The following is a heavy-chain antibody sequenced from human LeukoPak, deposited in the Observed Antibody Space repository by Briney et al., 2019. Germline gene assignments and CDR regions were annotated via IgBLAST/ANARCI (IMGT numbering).Heavy chain of an antibody. J-gene: IGHJ4*02. V-gene: IGHV4-59*01. D-gene: IGHD1-26*01. CDR3: ARDTSGSYDY. CDR2: IYYSGCT. CDR1: GGSISSYY. Sequence: SETLSLTCTVSGGSISSYYWSWIRQPPGKGLEWIAYIYYSGCTNYNPSLKSRVTISVDTSKNQFSLKLSSVTAADTAVYYCARDTSGSYDYWGQGTLVTVSS.